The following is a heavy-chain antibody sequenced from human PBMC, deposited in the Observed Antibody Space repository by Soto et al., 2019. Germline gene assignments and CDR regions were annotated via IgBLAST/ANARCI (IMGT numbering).Heavy chain of an antibody. Sequence: EVQLVESGGGLVQPGGSLRLSCAASGFTFSSYSMNWVRQAPGKGLEWVSYISSSSSTIYYADSVKGRFTISRDNAKNSQYLQMNSLRDEDTAVYYCARGAHVLRFLEWVPGLFDPWGQGTLVTVSS. V-gene: IGHV3-48*02. D-gene: IGHD3-3*01. CDR3: ARGAHVLRFLEWVPGLFDP. J-gene: IGHJ5*02. CDR2: ISSSSSTI. CDR1: GFTFSSYS.